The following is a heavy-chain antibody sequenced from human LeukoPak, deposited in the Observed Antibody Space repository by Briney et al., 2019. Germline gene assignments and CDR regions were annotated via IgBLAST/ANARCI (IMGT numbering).Heavy chain of an antibody. CDR1: GFTFSSYA. Sequence: GGSLRLSCAASGFTFSSYAMHWVRQAPGKGLEWVAVISYDGSNKYYADSVKGRFTISRDNFKNTLYLQMNSLRAEDTAVYYCASLNYFDYWGQGTLVTVSS. J-gene: IGHJ4*02. CDR3: ASLNYFDY. CDR2: ISYDGSNK. V-gene: IGHV3-30*04.